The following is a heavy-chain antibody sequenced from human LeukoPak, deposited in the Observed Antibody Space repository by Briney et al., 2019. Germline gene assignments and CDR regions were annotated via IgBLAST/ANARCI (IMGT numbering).Heavy chain of an antibody. CDR3: ARAVAGPAAAFDI. V-gene: IGHV4-31*03. Sequence: SQTLSLTCTVSGGSISSGGYYWSWIRQHPRKGLEWIGYIYYSGSTYYNPSLKSRVTISVDTSKNQFSLKLSSVTAADTAVYYCARAVAGPAAAFDIWGQGTMVTVSS. CDR2: IYYSGST. J-gene: IGHJ3*02. D-gene: IGHD6-19*01. CDR1: GGSISSGGYY.